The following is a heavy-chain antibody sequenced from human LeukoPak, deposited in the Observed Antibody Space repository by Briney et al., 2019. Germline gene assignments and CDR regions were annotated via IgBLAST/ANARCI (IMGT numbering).Heavy chain of an antibody. CDR1: GFTFSTYG. CDR3: ARILDSAWGELGY. CDR2: IRYDGSNK. D-gene: IGHD6-19*01. V-gene: IGHV3-30*02. Sequence: GGPLRLSCAASGFTFSTYGMQWVRQAPGKGLEWVAFIRYDGSNKKYADTVKGRFTISRDNSKNTLYLQMNSLRAEDTAVYYCARILDSAWGELGYWGQGTLVTVSS. J-gene: IGHJ4*02.